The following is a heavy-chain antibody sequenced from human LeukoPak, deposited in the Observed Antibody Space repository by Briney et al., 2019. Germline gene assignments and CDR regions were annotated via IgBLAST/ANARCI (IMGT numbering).Heavy chain of an antibody. Sequence: SGGSLRLSCAASGFTFDDYAMHWVRQAPGKGLEWVSGISWNSGSIGYADSVKGRFTISRDNAKNSLYLQMNSLRAEDTALYYCAKNLIPASGTLYFDLWGQGTLVTVSS. CDR2: ISWNSGSI. J-gene: IGHJ4*02. D-gene: IGHD6-13*01. CDR1: GFTFDDYA. V-gene: IGHV3-9*01. CDR3: AKNLIPASGTLYFDL.